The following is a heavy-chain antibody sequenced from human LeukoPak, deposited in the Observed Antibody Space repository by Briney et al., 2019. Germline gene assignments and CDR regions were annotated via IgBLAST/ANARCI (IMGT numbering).Heavy chain of an antibody. CDR2: ISAYNGNT. J-gene: IGHJ6*02. CDR1: GYTFTNYG. V-gene: IGHV1-18*01. D-gene: IGHD3-10*01. Sequence: GASVKVSCKASGYTFTNYGISWVRQAPGQGLEWMGWISAYNGNTNYVQKLQGRVTMTTDTSTSTVYMELRSLRSDDTAVYYCARVPLLWFGVGGYYYGMDVWGQGTTVTVSS. CDR3: ARVPLLWFGVGGYYYGMDV.